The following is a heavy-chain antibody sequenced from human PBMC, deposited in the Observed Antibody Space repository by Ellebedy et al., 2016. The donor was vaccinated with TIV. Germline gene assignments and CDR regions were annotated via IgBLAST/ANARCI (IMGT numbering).Heavy chain of an antibody. Sequence: GESLKISCTASGFTVTSNYMNWIRQAPGKGLEWVSVTYSGGTTYYADSVKGRFIISRDNSKTTLYLQVKSLRAEDTAVYYCAITSARPEHFDYWGQGTLVTVSS. CDR3: AITSARPEHFDY. J-gene: IGHJ4*02. V-gene: IGHV3-66*01. D-gene: IGHD6-6*01. CDR2: TYSGGTT. CDR1: GFTVTSNY.